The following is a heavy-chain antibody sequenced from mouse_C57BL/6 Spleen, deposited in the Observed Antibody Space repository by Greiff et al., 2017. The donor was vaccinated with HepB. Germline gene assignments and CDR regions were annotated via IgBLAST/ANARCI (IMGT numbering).Heavy chain of an antibody. Sequence: EVQLKESGPELVKPGASVKISCKASGYSFTDYNMNWVKQSNGKSLEWIGVINPNYGTTSYNQKFKGKATLTVDQSSSTAYMQLNSLTSEDSAVYYCARSGAYYSNYEGFAYWGQGTLVTVSA. D-gene: IGHD2-5*01. J-gene: IGHJ3*01. V-gene: IGHV1-39*01. CDR3: ARSGAYYSNYEGFAY. CDR1: GYSFTDYN. CDR2: INPNYGTT.